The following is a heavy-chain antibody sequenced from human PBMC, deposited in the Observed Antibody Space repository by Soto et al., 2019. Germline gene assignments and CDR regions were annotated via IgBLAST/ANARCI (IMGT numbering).Heavy chain of an antibody. Sequence: PSETLSLTCAVYVGSFSGYYWSWIRQPPGKGLECIGEINHSGSTNYNPSLKSRVTISVDTSKNQFPLKLSSVTAADTAVYYCARDHLLIYGMDVWGQGTPVTVSS. CDR1: VGSFSGYY. CDR3: ARDHLLIYGMDV. D-gene: IGHD2-21*01. J-gene: IGHJ6*01. V-gene: IGHV4-34*01. CDR2: INHSGST.